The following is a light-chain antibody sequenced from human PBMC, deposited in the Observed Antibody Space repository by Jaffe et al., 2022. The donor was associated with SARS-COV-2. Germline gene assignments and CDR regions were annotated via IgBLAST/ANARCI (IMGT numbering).Light chain of an antibody. Sequence: EIVMTQSPATLSVSPGERATLSCRASQNINSNLGWYQQKRGQAPRLLIYGASTRATGFPARFSGSGSGTEFTLTISRLQSEDFAVYFCQQYEKWPITFGGGTKVEIK. CDR2: GAS. CDR3: QQYEKWPIT. V-gene: IGKV3-15*01. J-gene: IGKJ4*01. CDR1: QNINSN.